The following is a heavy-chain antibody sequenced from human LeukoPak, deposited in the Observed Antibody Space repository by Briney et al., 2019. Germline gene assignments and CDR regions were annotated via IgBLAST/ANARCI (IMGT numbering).Heavy chain of an antibody. V-gene: IGHV1-2*02. CDR3: ARGSRYHDWLSPLDS. CDR2: LNPQTGDT. CDR1: GYAFSAYY. J-gene: IGHJ4*02. Sequence: ASVKVSFKASGYAFSAYYMHWLRQAPGQGLEWMGWLNPQTGDTHFAQKFQGRVTFTRDTSISTAYLAMSRLRSDDTAVFYCARGSRYHDWLSPLDSWGQGTLVTVSS. D-gene: IGHD3-9*01.